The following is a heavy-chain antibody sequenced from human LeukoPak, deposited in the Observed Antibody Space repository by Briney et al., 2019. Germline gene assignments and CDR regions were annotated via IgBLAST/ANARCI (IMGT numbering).Heavy chain of an antibody. J-gene: IGHJ4*02. V-gene: IGHV3-23*01. CDR3: AKGTRLLYYYDSSGYGDGY. CDR1: GFTFSSYA. D-gene: IGHD3-22*01. Sequence: GGSLRLPCAASGFTFSSYAMSWVRQAPGKGLEWVSAISGSGGSTYYADSVKGRFTISRDNSKNTLYLQMNSLRAEDTAVYYCAKGTRLLYYYDSSGYGDGYWGQGTLVTVSS. CDR2: ISGSGGST.